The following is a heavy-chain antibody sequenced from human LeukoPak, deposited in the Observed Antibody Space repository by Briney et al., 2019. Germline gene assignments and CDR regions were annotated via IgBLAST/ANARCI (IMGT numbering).Heavy chain of an antibody. D-gene: IGHD2-15*01. V-gene: IGHV3-21*01. CDR3: ARDAPKGYCSGGSCYSWFDP. CDR1: GFTFSSYS. J-gene: IGHJ5*02. Sequence: GGSLRLSCAASGFTFSSYSMNWVRQAPGKGLEGVSSISSSSSYIYYADSVKGRFTISRDNAKNSLYLQMNSLRAEDTAVYYCARDAPKGYCSGGSCYSWFDPWGQGTLVTVSS. CDR2: ISSSSSYI.